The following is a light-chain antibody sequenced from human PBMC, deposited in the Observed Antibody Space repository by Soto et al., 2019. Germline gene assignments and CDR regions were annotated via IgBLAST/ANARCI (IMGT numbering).Light chain of an antibody. CDR2: RNN. Sequence: QSVLTQPPSASGTPGQRVTIFCSGSSSNIGSNYVYWYQQLPGTAPKLLIYRNNQRPSGVPDRFSGSKSGTSASLAISGLRSEDEADYYCAAWDDSLSTVFGGGTKVTVL. J-gene: IGLJ3*02. V-gene: IGLV1-47*01. CDR1: SSNIGSNY. CDR3: AAWDDSLSTV.